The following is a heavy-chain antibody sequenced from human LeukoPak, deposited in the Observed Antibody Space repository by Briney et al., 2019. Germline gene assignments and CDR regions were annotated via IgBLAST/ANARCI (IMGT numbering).Heavy chain of an antibody. Sequence: PGGSLRLSCAASGFTFSNYAVSWVRQAPGKGLEWVAGISGRGCSTYYEDNVKGRFTISRDNSKNTLYLQMNSLRAEDKAIYYCAKDRFYDSSSSFLYFFDYWGQGTLVAVSS. V-gene: IGHV3-23*01. CDR1: GFTFSNYA. D-gene: IGHD3-22*01. J-gene: IGHJ4*02. CDR2: ISGRGCST. CDR3: AKDRFYDSSSSFLYFFDY.